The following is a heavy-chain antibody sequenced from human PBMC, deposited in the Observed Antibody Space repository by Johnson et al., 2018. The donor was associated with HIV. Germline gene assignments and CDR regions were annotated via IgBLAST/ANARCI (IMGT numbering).Heavy chain of an antibody. J-gene: IGHJ3*02. CDR2: IWYDGSNK. CDR1: GFTFSIYG. V-gene: IGHV3-33*01. Sequence: VQLVESGGGVVQPGRSLRLSCAASGFTFSIYGMHWVRQAPGKGLEWVAVIWYDGSNKYYADSVKGRFTISRDNSKNTLYLQMNSLRAEDTAVYYCARDDGGGGDAFDIWGQGTMVTVSS. D-gene: IGHD2-15*01. CDR3: ARDDGGGGDAFDI.